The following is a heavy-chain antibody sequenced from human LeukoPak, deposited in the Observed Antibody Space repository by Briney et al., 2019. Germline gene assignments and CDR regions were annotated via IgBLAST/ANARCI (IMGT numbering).Heavy chain of an antibody. CDR1: GFTFSDYY. D-gene: IGHD6-6*01. CDR2: VSSSGSTI. V-gene: IGHV3-11*01. J-gene: IGHJ4*02. CDR3: ASHGASSYFDY. Sequence: GGSLRLSCAASGFTFSDYYMSWIRQAPGKGLEWVSYVSSSGSTIYYADSVKGRFTISRDNAKNSLYLQMNSLRAEDTAVYYCASHGASSYFDYWGQGTLVTVSS.